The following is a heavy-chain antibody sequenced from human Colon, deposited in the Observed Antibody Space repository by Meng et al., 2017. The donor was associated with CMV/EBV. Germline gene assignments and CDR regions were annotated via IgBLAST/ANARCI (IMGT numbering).Heavy chain of an antibody. Sequence: VQLVQSGAEVKKPGASVKVSCKASGYTFTGFFMYWVRQAPGQGLEWMGSINPNSGGTNYAQKFQGRVTMTRDTSINTAYMELSRLRSDDTAVYYCATVSGGDFDYWGQGTLVTVSS. CDR3: ATVSGGDFDY. D-gene: IGHD1-26*01. CDR1: GYTFTGFF. CDR2: INPNSGGT. V-gene: IGHV1-2*02. J-gene: IGHJ4*02.